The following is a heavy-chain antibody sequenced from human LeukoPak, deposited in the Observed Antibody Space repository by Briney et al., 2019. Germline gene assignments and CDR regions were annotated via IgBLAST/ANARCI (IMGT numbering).Heavy chain of an antibody. J-gene: IGHJ4*02. Sequence: GRSLRLSCAASGFSFSDYNMHWVRQAPGKGLEWMAVISYNGINEYYADSVKGRFTISRDNSKSTLLLQMNSLRAEDTAVYYCATLPYYYDSSGSYYFDYWGQGTLVTVSS. D-gene: IGHD3-22*01. CDR1: GFSFSDYN. V-gene: IGHV3-30*03. CDR2: ISYNGINE. CDR3: ATLPYYYDSSGSYYFDY.